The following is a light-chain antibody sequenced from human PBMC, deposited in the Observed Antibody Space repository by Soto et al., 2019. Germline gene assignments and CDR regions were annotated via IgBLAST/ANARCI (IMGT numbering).Light chain of an antibody. Sequence: LVFTPSRATLSLFLGERATLSCMASQSVSSYLAWYQQRRGQAPRLLIHGASNRATGIPDRFSGSGSGPDFTLTISRLEPEDFAVYYCQQYGGSPRTFGQGTKVDIK. J-gene: IGKJ1*01. V-gene: IGKV3-20*01. CDR3: QQYGGSPRT. CDR2: GAS. CDR1: QSVSSY.